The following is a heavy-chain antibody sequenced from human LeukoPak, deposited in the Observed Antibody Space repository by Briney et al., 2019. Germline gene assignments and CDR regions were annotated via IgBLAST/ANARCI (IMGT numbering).Heavy chain of an antibody. CDR3: AKVASGSYGSQFDY. J-gene: IGHJ4*02. V-gene: IGHV3-30*18. D-gene: IGHD3-10*01. Sequence: GSLSLTCAASGFTFSSYGMNWVRQAPGKGLEWVAVISYDGSNKYYADSVKGRFTISRDNSKNTLYLQMNSLRAEDSAVYYCAKVASGSYGSQFDYWGQGTLVTVSS. CDR2: ISYDGSNK. CDR1: GFTFSSYG.